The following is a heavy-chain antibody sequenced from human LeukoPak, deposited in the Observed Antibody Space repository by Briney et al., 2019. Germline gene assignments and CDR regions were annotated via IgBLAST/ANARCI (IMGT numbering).Heavy chain of an antibody. D-gene: IGHD1-26*01. Sequence: TGGSLRLSCAASGFTFDDYGMSWVRQVPGKGLEWVSGINWSGGSIAYVDSVKGRFTISRDNAKNSLYLQMNSLRAEDTALCYCATRSGSYYDAFDIWGQGTMVTVSS. CDR2: INWSGGSI. CDR3: ATRSGSYYDAFDI. J-gene: IGHJ3*02. V-gene: IGHV3-20*04. CDR1: GFTFDDYG.